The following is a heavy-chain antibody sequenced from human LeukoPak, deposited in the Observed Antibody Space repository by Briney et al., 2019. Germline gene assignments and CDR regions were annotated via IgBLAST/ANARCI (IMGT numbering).Heavy chain of an antibody. Sequence: NSGGSLRLSCAASGFTFSNAWMSWVRQAPGKGLEWVGRIKSKTDGGTTDYAAPVKGRFTISRDNAKNSLYLQMNSLRAEDTAVYYCARAHYYDSSGLDFWGQGTLVTVSS. D-gene: IGHD3-22*01. CDR1: GFTFSNAW. CDR3: ARAHYYDSSGLDF. J-gene: IGHJ4*02. CDR2: IKSKTDGGTT. V-gene: IGHV3-15*01.